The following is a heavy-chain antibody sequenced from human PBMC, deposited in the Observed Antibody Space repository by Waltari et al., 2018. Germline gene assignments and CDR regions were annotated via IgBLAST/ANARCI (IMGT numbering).Heavy chain of an antibody. Sequence: QLQLQESGPGLVKPSETLSLTCTVSGGSISSSSYYWGWIRQPPGKGLEWIGSIYYSGSTDYNPSLKSRVTISVDTSKNQFSLKLSSVTAADTAVYYCARQGWELYFDYWGQGTLVTVSS. CDR1: GGSISSSSYY. CDR2: IYYSGST. J-gene: IGHJ4*02. CDR3: ARQGWELYFDY. D-gene: IGHD1-26*01. V-gene: IGHV4-39*01.